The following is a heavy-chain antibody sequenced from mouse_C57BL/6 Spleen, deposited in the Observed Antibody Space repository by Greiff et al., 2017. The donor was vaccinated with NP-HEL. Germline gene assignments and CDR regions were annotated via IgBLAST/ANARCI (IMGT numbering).Heavy chain of an antibody. J-gene: IGHJ3*01. CDR2: ISSGSSTI. CDR1: GFTFSDYG. Sequence: EVMLVESGGGLVKPGGSLKLSCAASGFTFSDYGMHWVRQAPEKGLEWVAYISSGSSTIYYADTVKGRFTISRDNAKNTLFLQMTSLRSEDTAMYYCAGGLLPWLGSCAYWGQGTLVTVSA. D-gene: IGHD1-1*01. V-gene: IGHV5-17*01. CDR3: AGGLLPWLGSCAY.